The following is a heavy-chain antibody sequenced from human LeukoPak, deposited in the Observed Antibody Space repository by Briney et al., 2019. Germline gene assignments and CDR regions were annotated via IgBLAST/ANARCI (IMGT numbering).Heavy chain of an antibody. J-gene: IGHJ4*02. V-gene: IGHV1-18*01. Sequence: ASVKVSGKASGNTFTSSGISWVRQAPGQGLEWMGWISPYNGNTNYAPKLQGRVTMTTDTATSTAYMELTSLTSDDTAVYYCARDRQCGYWGQGTLLTVSS. CDR3: ARDRQCGY. D-gene: IGHD2-21*01. CDR2: ISPYNGNT. CDR1: GNTFTSSG.